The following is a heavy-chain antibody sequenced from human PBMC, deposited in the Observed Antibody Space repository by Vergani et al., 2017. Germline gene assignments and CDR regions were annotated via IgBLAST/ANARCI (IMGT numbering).Heavy chain of an antibody. D-gene: IGHD1-1*01. CDR2: TYYSGST. CDR1: GGSISSYY. V-gene: IGHV4-59*01. Sequence: QVQLQESGPGLVKPSETLSLTCTVSGGSISSYYWSWIRHPPGKGLEWIGYTYYSGSTNYNPSLKSRVTISVDTSKNQFSLKLSSVTAADTAVYYCARSFELERRGFDYWGQGTLVTVSS. CDR3: ARSFELERRGFDY. J-gene: IGHJ4*02.